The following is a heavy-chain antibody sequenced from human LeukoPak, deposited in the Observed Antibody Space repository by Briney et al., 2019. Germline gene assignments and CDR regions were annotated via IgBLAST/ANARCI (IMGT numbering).Heavy chain of an antibody. D-gene: IGHD3-10*01. CDR1: GFTFRTYA. Sequence: GASLRLSCAGSGFTFRTYAMGWVRQAPGKGLEWVSSINGGGDDTYYADSVKGRFTISRDNFKNTLYLQMNSPRAEDTAVYYCVKPPRLSIIRGEGMDVWGQGTTVTVSS. V-gene: IGHV3-23*01. CDR2: INGGGDDT. CDR3: VKPPRLSIIRGEGMDV. J-gene: IGHJ6*02.